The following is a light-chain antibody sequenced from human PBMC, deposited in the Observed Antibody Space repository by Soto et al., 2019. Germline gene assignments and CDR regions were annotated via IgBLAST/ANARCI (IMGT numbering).Light chain of an antibody. J-gene: IGKJ2*01. CDR3: QQRTDGRYT. Sequence: EIVLTQSPAILSLSPGESATLSCRASQSVSTYLDWYQQKPGQTPRLLICAASNRATGVPARFTGSGSGTDFTLTISSLEPEDFAFYYCQQRTDGRYTFGQGTKLEIK. CDR1: QSVSTY. V-gene: IGKV3-11*01. CDR2: AAS.